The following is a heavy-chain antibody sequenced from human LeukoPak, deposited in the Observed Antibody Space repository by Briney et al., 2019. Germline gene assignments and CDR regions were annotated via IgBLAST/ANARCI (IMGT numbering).Heavy chain of an antibody. CDR3: ARDPRYPLNNWFDP. D-gene: IGHD2-2*02. CDR1: GYTFTSYG. Sequence: ASVKVSCKASGYTFTSYGISWVRQAPGQGLEWMGWISAYNGNTNYAQKLQGRVTMTTDTSTSTAYMELRSLRSDDTAVCYCARDPRYPLNNWFDPWGQGTLVTVSS. J-gene: IGHJ5*02. CDR2: ISAYNGNT. V-gene: IGHV1-18*01.